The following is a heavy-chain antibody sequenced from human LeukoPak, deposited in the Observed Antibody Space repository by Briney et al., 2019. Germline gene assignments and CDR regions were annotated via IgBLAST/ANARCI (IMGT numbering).Heavy chain of an antibody. CDR2: IIPIFGTA. CDR1: GGTFSSYA. D-gene: IGHD5-12*01. CDR3: ARRAAGGYDFDY. Sequence: ASVKVSCKASGGTFSSYAISWVRQAPGQGLEWMGGIIPIFGTANYAQKFQGRVTITTDESTSTAYMELSSLRSEGTAVYYCARRAAGGYDFDYWGQGTLVTVSS. V-gene: IGHV1-69*05. J-gene: IGHJ4*02.